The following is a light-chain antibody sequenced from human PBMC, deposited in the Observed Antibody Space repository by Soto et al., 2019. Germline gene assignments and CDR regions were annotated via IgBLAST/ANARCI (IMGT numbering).Light chain of an antibody. CDR2: GAS. Sequence: EIVLTQSPGTLSLSPGEIATLSCSASQSVSSSYIAWHQQKPGQAPRLLIYGASSRATGIPDRFSGSGSGTDFTLTISRLETEDFAVYYCQQYGSSYTFGQGTKLEIK. CDR1: QSVSSSY. CDR3: QQYGSSYT. J-gene: IGKJ2*01. V-gene: IGKV3-20*01.